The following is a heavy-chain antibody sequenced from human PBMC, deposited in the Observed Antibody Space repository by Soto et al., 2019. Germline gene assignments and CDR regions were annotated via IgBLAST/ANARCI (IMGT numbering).Heavy chain of an antibody. Sequence: LRCKAAWLTSKNLGSRRISKETGKGLEWVAVIWYDGSNKYYADSVKGRFTISRDNSKNTLYLQMNSLRAEDTAVYYCARDLENDYGGSSVGWYFDLWGRGSLVTVSS. CDR2: IWYDGSNK. CDR1: WLTSKNLG. V-gene: IGHV3-33*08. J-gene: IGHJ2*01. CDR3: ARDLENDYGGSSVGWYFDL. D-gene: IGHD1-26*01.